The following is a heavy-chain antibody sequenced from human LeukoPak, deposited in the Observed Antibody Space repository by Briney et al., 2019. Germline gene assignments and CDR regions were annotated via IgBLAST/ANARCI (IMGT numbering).Heavy chain of an antibody. Sequence: PGGSLRLSCAASGFTFSDYYMSWIRQAPGKGLEWVSYISSSGSTTYYADSVKGRFTISRDNSKNTLCLQMNSLRAEDTAVYYCARVILDYGDYSTAFDYWGQGTLVTVSS. CDR3: ARVILDYGDYSTAFDY. D-gene: IGHD4-17*01. J-gene: IGHJ4*02. CDR1: GFTFSDYY. V-gene: IGHV3-11*01. CDR2: ISSSGSTT.